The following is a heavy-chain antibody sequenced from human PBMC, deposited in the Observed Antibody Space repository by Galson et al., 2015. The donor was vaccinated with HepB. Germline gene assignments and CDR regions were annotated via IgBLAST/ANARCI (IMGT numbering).Heavy chain of an antibody. V-gene: IGHV3-33*08. CDR3: ARDRQGWFGELPDAFDI. Sequence: SLRLSCAASGFTFSSYGMHWVRQAPGKGLEWVAVIWYDGSNKYYADSVKGRFTISRDNSKNTLYLQMNSLRAEDTAVYYCARDRQGWFGELPDAFDIWGQGTMVTVSS. D-gene: IGHD3-10*01. CDR2: IWYDGSNK. CDR1: GFTFSSYG. J-gene: IGHJ3*02.